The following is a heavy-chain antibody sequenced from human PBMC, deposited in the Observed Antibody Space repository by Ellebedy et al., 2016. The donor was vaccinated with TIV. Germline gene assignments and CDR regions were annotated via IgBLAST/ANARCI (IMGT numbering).Heavy chain of an antibody. Sequence: AASVKVSCKVSGYTLTELSMHWVRQAPGKGLEWMGGFDPEDGETIYAQKFQGRVTMTRDTSISTAYMDLSRLRSDDTAVYYCARWLPAAENEFDYWGQGSLVTVSS. D-gene: IGHD6-13*01. CDR2: FDPEDGET. V-gene: IGHV1-24*01. CDR3: ARWLPAAENEFDY. CDR1: GYTLTELS. J-gene: IGHJ4*02.